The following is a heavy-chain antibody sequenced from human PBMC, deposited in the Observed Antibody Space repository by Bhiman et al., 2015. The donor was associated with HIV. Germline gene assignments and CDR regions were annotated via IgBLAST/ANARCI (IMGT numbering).Heavy chain of an antibody. Sequence: EVQLVQSGGGLTQPGGSLRLSCAASGFTFTTYWMSWVRQAPGKGLEWVANIKQDGSEKYYVDSVKGRFTISRDNAKNSLFLQMNSLRAEDTAVYYCARGPWWLLHYYLDYWGQGTLVTVSS. V-gene: IGHV3-7*05. J-gene: IGHJ4*02. CDR3: ARGPWWLLHYYLDY. D-gene: IGHD2-15*01. CDR2: IKQDGSEK. CDR1: GFTFTTYW.